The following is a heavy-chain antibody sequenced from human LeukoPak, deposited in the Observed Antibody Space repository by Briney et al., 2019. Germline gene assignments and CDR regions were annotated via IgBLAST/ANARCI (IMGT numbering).Heavy chain of an antibody. Sequence: PSQPLSLTCAISGDSFSSNSAAWHWIRQSPSRGLEWLGRTYYRSKWYNDYAVSVKSRITINPDTSKNQFSLQLNSVTPEDTAVYYCASGAKLGRGYYFDYWGQGTLVTVSS. CDR1: GDSFSSNSAA. D-gene: IGHD7-27*01. J-gene: IGHJ4*02. CDR2: TYYRSKWYN. V-gene: IGHV6-1*01. CDR3: ASGAKLGRGYYFDY.